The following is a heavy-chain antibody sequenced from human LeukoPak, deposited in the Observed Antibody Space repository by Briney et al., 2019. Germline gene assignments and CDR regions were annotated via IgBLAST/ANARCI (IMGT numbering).Heavy chain of an antibody. CDR1: GFTFSDYY. J-gene: IGHJ4*02. Sequence: GGSLRLSCAASGFTFSDYYMSWIRQAPGRGREWVSYISSSTSYTSYADSVKGRFTISRDNAKNSLFLQMNSLRAEDTAVYYCARDLSRWELDYWGQGTLVTVSS. CDR3: ARDLSRWELDY. CDR2: ISSSTSYT. V-gene: IGHV3-11*05. D-gene: IGHD1-26*01.